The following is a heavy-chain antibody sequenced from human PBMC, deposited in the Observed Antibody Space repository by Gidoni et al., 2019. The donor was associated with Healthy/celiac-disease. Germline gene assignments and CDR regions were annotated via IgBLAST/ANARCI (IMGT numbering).Heavy chain of an antibody. CDR3: ARHGVIKHHFPPLYDTRKPGAFDY. J-gene: IGHJ4*02. D-gene: IGHD3-10*01. V-gene: IGHV4-38-2*01. CDR2: IYHSGST. Sequence: QVQLQESGPGLVKPSETLSLTCAVSGYSISSGYYWGWIRQPPGKGLEWIGSIYHSGSTYYNPSLKSRVTISVDTSKNQFSLKLSSVTAADTAVYYCARHGVIKHHFPPLYDTRKPGAFDYWGQGTLVTVSS. CDR1: GYSISSGYY.